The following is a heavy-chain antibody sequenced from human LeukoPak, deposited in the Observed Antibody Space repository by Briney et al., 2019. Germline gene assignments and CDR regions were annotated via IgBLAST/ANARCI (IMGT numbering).Heavy chain of an antibody. CDR1: DASITNVNYY. CDR3: AKGGDWDYYYYMDV. Sequence: SETLSLTCTVSDASITNVNYYWGWIRQPPRKGLEWIASVYYSGSTYYSPFFRGRVTISVETSKSQFSLRLNSVTAADTAIYFCAKGGDWDYYYYMDVWGKGTTVTVSS. CDR2: VYYSGST. V-gene: IGHV4-39*01. J-gene: IGHJ6*03. D-gene: IGHD3-9*01.